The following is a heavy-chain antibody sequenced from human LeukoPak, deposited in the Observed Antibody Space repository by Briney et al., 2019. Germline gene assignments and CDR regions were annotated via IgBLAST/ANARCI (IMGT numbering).Heavy chain of an antibody. CDR2: IYYSGST. J-gene: IGHJ4*02. CDR3: ARDLYGSGSYQ. CDR1: GGSISSSSYY. V-gene: IGHV4-39*07. Sequence: PSETLSLTCTVSGGSISSSSYYWGWIRQPPGKGLEWIGSIYYSGSTYYNPSLKSRVTISVDTSKNQFSLKLSSVTAADTAVYYCARDLYGSGSYQWGQGTLVTVSS. D-gene: IGHD3-10*01.